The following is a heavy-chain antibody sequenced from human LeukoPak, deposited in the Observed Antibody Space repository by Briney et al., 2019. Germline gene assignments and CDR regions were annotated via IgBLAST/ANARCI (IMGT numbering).Heavy chain of an antibody. CDR1: GFTFSSYG. CDR3: AKTPYRLDYFDY. J-gene: IGHJ4*02. Sequence: GGSLRLSCAATGFTFSSYGMHWVRQAPGKGLEWVAFMRYDGSNKYHEDSVKGRLTISRDNSKNTQYLQMSSLRAEDTAVYYCAKTPYRLDYFDYWGEGTLVSVCS. D-gene: IGHD1-26*01. CDR2: MRYDGSNK. V-gene: IGHV3-30*02.